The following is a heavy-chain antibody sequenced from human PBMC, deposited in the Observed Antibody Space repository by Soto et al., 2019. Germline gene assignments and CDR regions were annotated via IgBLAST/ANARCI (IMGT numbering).Heavy chain of an antibody. Sequence: QVQLVQSGAEVKKPGSSVKVSCKASGGTFSSYAISWVRQAPGQGLEWMGGIIPIFGTANYEQKFQGRVTITADESTSTAYMELSRLRSEDTAVYYCARELRRSNSWHPDSNYWGQGTLVTVSS. CDR1: GGTFSSYA. CDR3: ARELRRSNSWHPDSNY. V-gene: IGHV1-69*01. J-gene: IGHJ4*02. D-gene: IGHD6-13*01. CDR2: IIPIFGTA.